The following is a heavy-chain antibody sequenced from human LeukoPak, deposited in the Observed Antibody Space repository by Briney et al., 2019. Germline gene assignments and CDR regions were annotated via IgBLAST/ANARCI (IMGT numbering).Heavy chain of an antibody. D-gene: IGHD3-22*01. J-gene: IGHJ6*04. CDR3: AKSSPLYNYDSSGPMTV. CDR1: GFTFSSYA. CDR2: ISGSGGST. V-gene: IGHV3-23*01. Sequence: GGSLRLSCAVSGFTFSSYAMSWVRQAPGKGLEWVSAISGSGGSTYYADSVKGRFTISRDNSKNTLYLQMNSLRAEDTAVYYCAKSSPLYNYDSSGPMTVWGKGTTVTISS.